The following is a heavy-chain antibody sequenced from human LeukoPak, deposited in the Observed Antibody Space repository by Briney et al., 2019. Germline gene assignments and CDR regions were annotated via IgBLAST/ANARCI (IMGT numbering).Heavy chain of an antibody. CDR2: IKQDGVDK. J-gene: IGHJ5*02. D-gene: IGHD3-10*01. V-gene: IGHV3-7*01. Sequence: GGSLRLSCAASGFTFSGYWMTWVRQAPGKGLEWVATIKQDGVDKYYVDSVKGRFLISRDNAKNTLYLQMDSLRAEDTAVYYCAADLEFNHIDPWGQGTLVTASS. CDR3: AADLEFNHIDP. CDR1: GFTFSGYW.